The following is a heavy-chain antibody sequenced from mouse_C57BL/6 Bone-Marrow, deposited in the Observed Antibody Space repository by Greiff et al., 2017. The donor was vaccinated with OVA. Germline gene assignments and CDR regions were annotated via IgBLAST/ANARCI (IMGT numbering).Heavy chain of an antibody. J-gene: IGHJ1*03. V-gene: IGHV3-8*01. D-gene: IGHD2-14*01. CDR3: ARRVLRTIYWYFDV. CDR1: GYSITSDY. Sequence: VQLQESGPGLAKPSQTLSLTCSVTGYSITSDYWNWIRKFPGNKLEYMGYISYSGSTYYNPSLKRRISIIRDTSKNQYYLQLKSVTTEDTATYYCARRVLRTIYWYFDVWGTGTTVTVSS. CDR2: ISYSGST.